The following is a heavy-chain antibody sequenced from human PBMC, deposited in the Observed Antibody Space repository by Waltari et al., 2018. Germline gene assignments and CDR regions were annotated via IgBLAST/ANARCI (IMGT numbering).Heavy chain of an antibody. Sequence: QVQLQESGPGLVKPSETLSLICSVSGGSISTHFWGWIRQPPGKTLEWIGNIYSSGSTNYNPSLTSRVTMSLDMSRNQFSLKLRSVSAADTAVYYCASASYGSGSSWFDPWGQGNLVTVSS. V-gene: IGHV4-59*11. CDR3: ASASYGSGSSWFDP. D-gene: IGHD3-10*01. CDR1: GGSISTHF. CDR2: IYSSGST. J-gene: IGHJ5*02.